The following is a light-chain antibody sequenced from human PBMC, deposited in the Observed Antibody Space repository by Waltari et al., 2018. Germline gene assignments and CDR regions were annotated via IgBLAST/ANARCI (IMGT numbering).Light chain of an antibody. CDR1: SSDAGTYNF. Sequence: QAALNPPRAVSGSPGPSVTISCPGTSSDAGTYNFVSWYQQHPVKVPKVMISDVSKRPAGVPDRFSGSKSGNTASLTSSVLQAEDEADYYCCSYAGSYNVLIGGGTKLTVL. V-gene: IGLV2-11*01. J-gene: IGLJ2*01. CDR3: CSYAGSYNVL. CDR2: DVS.